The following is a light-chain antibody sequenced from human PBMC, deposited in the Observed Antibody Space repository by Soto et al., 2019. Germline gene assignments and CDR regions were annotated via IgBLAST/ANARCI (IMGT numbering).Light chain of an antibody. V-gene: IGKV3-20*01. CDR3: QQYGRPPFA. Sequence: EIVLTQSPGTLSLSPGDRATLSCRASQRVSNSYLAWYQQKPGQAPRLLIYDASTTSAGVPDRVTGGGSGTDFTLTISALEPEDFALYYCQQYGRPPFAFGQGTRLEI. CDR2: DAS. CDR1: QRVSNSY. J-gene: IGKJ2*01.